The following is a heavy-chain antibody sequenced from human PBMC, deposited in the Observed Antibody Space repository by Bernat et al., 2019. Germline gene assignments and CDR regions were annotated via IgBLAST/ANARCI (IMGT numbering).Heavy chain of an antibody. J-gene: IGHJ2*01. CDR1: GFIFSSYG. D-gene: IGHD3-3*01. Sequence: QVQLVESGGGVVQPGRSLRLSCAASGFIFSSYGIHWVRQAPGKGLEWVAVIRSDGSSGYNADSVRGRFTISRDNAKNTLYLQMSSLRAEDTAVYYCARATGDFWSGYVSNWYFDLWGRGTLVTVSS. CDR3: ARATGDFWSGYVSNWYFDL. CDR2: IRSDGSSG. V-gene: IGHV3-33*01.